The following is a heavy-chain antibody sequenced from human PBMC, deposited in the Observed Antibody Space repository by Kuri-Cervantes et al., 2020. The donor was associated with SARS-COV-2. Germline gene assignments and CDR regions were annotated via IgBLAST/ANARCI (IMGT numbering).Heavy chain of an antibody. Sequence: ESLKISCAASGFTFSDYYMSWIRQAPGKGLEWIAEINDSGGTDYNPSLQSRVTMSADTSQKQFSLRLTSVTAADTAVYYCARGRSAGFGDFVSYQYGMDVWGQGTTVTVSS. J-gene: IGHJ6*02. CDR1: GFTFSDYY. V-gene: IGHV4-34*01. D-gene: IGHD3-10*01. CDR3: ARGRSAGFGDFVSYQYGMDV. CDR2: INDSGGT.